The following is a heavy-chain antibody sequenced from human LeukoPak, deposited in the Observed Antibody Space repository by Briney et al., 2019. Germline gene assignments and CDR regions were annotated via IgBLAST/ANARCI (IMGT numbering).Heavy chain of an antibody. CDR1: GYTFTGYY. D-gene: IGHD3-10*01. CDR3: ARDARVVLFWFGEFFP. J-gene: IGHJ5*02. CDR2: INPNSGGT. Sequence: GAAVKVSCKASGYTFTGYYMHWVRQAPGQGLEWMGWINPNSGGTNYAQKFQGRVTMTRDTSISTAYMELSRLRSDHTAVYYCARDARVVLFWFGEFFPWGQGTLVTVSS. V-gene: IGHV1-2*02.